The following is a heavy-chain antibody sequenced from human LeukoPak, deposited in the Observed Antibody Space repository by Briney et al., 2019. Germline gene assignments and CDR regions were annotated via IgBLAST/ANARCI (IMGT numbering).Heavy chain of an antibody. V-gene: IGHV4-59*08. CDR2: ISYSGST. J-gene: IGHJ4*02. CDR3: ARHYTSGTYPLDY. D-gene: IGHD3-10*01. Sequence: SETLSLTCTVSGGSISSYYWSWIRQSPGKGPEWIGYISYSGSTNYNPSLKSRVTMSRDTSKNQFSLNLSSVTAADTAVYYCARHYTSGTYPLDYWGQGTLVTVSS. CDR1: GGSISSYY.